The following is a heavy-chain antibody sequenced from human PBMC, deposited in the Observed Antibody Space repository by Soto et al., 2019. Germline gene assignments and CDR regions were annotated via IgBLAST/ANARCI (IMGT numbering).Heavy chain of an antibody. D-gene: IGHD3-22*01. CDR2: ISAYNGHT. J-gene: IGHJ5*02. CDR3: ARDSITMIVVVPYNWFDP. Sequence: ASVKVSCKASGYTFTSYGISWVRQAPGQGLECMGWISAYNGHTNYAQKLQGRVTMTTXTXXSXXXMXLXXLRXDDTAVYYCARDSITMIVVVPYNWFDPWG. V-gene: IGHV1-18*01. CDR1: GYTFTSYG.